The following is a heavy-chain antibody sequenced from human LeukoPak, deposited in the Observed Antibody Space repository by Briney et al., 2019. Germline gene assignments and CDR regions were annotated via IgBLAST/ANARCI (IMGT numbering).Heavy chain of an antibody. V-gene: IGHV3-48*03. J-gene: IGHJ3*02. Sequence: PGGSLRLSCAASGFTFSSYEMNWVRQAPGKGLEWVSYISSSGSTIYYADSVKGRFTISRDNAKNSLYLQMNSLRAEDTALYYCAREMGVTWAFDIWGQGTMVTVSS. CDR1: GFTFSSYE. CDR3: AREMGVTWAFDI. D-gene: IGHD3-16*01. CDR2: ISSSGSTI.